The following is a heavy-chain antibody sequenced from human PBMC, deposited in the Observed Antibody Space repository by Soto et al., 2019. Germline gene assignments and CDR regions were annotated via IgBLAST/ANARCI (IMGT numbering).Heavy chain of an antibody. CDR3: ARDRTTRYCSSTSCYKGLVY. D-gene: IGHD2-2*02. V-gene: IGHV3-48*01. CDR1: GFTFSSYS. CDR2: ISSSSSTI. J-gene: IGHJ4*02. Sequence: GGSLRLSCAASGFTFSSYSMNWVRQAPGKGLEWVSYISSSSSTIYYEDSVKGRFTISRDNAKNSLYLQMNSLRAEDTAVYYCARDRTTRYCSSTSCYKGLVYWGQGTLVTVSS.